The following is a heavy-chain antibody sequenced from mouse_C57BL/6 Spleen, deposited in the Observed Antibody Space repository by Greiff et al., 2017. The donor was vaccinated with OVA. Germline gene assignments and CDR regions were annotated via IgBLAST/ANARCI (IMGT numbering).Heavy chain of an antibody. CDR2: IYPGDGDT. D-gene: IGHD2-1*01. CDR1: GYAFSSYW. Sequence: QVHVKQSGAELVKPGASVKISCKASGYAFSSYWMNWVKQRPGKGLEWIGQIYPGDGDTNYNGKFKGKATLTADKSSSTAYMQLSSLTSEDSAVYFCARGGWGNYDYAMDYWGQGTSVTVSS. V-gene: IGHV1-80*01. CDR3: ARGGWGNYDYAMDY. J-gene: IGHJ4*01.